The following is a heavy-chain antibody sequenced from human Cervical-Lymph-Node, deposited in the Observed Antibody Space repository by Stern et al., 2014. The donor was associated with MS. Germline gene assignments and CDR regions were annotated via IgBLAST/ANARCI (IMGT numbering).Heavy chain of an antibody. V-gene: IGHV1-18*01. J-gene: IGHJ6*02. CDR2: IRGHNGTP. D-gene: IGHD3-10*01. Sequence: VQLEESGPEVKKPGASVKVSCTASGYTFSRYGIGWVRQAPGQGLEWMGWIRGHNGTPNYAAKGQDRVTVTTDTSTNTAYMEVRSLTSDDTAVYFCARDAGGYFDAMDVWGQGTTVIVS. CDR3: ARDAGGYFDAMDV. CDR1: GYTFSRYG.